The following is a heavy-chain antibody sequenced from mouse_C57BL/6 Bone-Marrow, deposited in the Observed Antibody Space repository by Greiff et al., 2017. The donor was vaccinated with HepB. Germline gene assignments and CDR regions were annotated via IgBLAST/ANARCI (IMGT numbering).Heavy chain of an antibody. Sequence: EVQVVESEGGLVQPGSSMKLSCTASGFTFSDYYMAWVRQVPEKGLEWAANINYDGSSTYYLDSLKSRFIISRDNAKNILYLQMSSLKSEDTATYYCARDDALNWYFDVWGTGTTVTVSS. CDR3: ARDDALNWYFDV. V-gene: IGHV5-16*01. CDR1: GFTFSDYY. J-gene: IGHJ1*03. CDR2: INYDGSST.